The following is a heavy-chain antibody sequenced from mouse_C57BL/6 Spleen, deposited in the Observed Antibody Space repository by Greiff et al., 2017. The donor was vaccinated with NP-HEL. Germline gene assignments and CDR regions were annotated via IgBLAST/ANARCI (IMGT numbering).Heavy chain of an antibody. J-gene: IGHJ4*01. V-gene: IGHV5-4*01. CDR1: GFTFSSYA. D-gene: IGHD2-5*01. CDR3: AREPYSSYVNYAMDY. Sequence: DVKLVESGGGLVKPGGSLKLSCAASGFTFSSYAMSWVRQTPEKRLEWVATISDGGSYTYYQDNVKGRFTISRDNTKNNLYLQMSHLRSEDTAMYYCAREPYSSYVNYAMDYWGQGTSVTVSS. CDR2: ISDGGSYT.